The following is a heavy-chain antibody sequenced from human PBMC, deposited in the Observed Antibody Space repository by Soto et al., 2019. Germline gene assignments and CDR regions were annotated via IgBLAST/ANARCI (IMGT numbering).Heavy chain of an antibody. CDR2: INAGNGNT. D-gene: IGHD6-19*01. J-gene: IGHJ4*02. CDR3: ARAVAVPADFDF. CDR1: GYTFTSYG. Sequence: ASVKVSCKASGYTFTSYGISWVRQAPGQGLEWMGWINAGNGNTKYSQKFQGRVTITRDTSASTAYMDLSSLRSEDTAVYYCARAVAVPADFDFWGQGTLVTVSS. V-gene: IGHV1-3*01.